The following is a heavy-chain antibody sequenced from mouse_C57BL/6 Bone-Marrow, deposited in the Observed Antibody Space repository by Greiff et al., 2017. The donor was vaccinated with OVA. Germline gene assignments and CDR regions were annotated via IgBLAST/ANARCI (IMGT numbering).Heavy chain of an antibody. CDR3: LSYYGNEYYAMDY. Sequence: QVQLQQSGAELVRPGTSVKVSCKASGYAFTNYLIEWVKQRPGQGLEWIGVINPGSGGTNYNEKFKGKATLTADKTSSTAYMQLRSLTSDDTAVYVGLSYYGNEYYAMDYWGQGTSVTVSS. J-gene: IGHJ4*01. D-gene: IGHD2-10*01. CDR2: INPGSGGT. CDR1: GYAFTNYL. V-gene: IGHV1-54*01.